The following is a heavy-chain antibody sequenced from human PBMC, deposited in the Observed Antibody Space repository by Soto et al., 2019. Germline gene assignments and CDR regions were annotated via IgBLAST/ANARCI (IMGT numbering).Heavy chain of an antibody. V-gene: IGHV4-59*01. J-gene: IGHJ4*02. CDR2: IYYSGST. CDR1: GGSISSYY. CDR3: ARDAIVGARGFDY. Sequence: QVQLQESGPGLVKPSETLSLTCTVSGGSISSYYWSWIRQPPGKGLEWIGYIYYSGSTNYNPSLKSRVTISVDTAKNQFSLKLSSVTAADTAVYYCARDAIVGARGFDYWGQGTLVTVSS. D-gene: IGHD1-26*01.